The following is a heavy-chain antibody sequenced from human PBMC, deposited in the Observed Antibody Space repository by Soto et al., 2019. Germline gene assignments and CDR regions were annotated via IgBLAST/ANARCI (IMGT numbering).Heavy chain of an antibody. CDR3: VKLRLELLYLDS. Sequence: GGSLRLSCAASGFTFNRYGMSWVRQAPGKGLEWVSAISASGDNTCYADSVKGRFTISRDSSNNTLYLQMNSLRADDTALYYCVKLRLELLYLDSWGLGALVTVSS. CDR2: ISASGDNT. J-gene: IGHJ4*02. CDR1: GFTFNRYG. D-gene: IGHD1-7*01. V-gene: IGHV3-23*01.